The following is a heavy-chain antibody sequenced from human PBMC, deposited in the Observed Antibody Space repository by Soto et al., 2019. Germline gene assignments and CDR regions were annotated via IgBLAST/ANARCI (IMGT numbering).Heavy chain of an antibody. Sequence: EVQLLESGGGLVQPGGSLRLSCAASGFTFSSYAMSWVRQAPGKGLEWVSAISGSGGSTYYADSVKGRFTISRDNSKNTLYLQMNSLRAEDTAVYYCAKVERLWFGEFHPDAFDIWGQGTMVTVSS. CDR2: ISGSGGST. CDR1: GFTFSSYA. D-gene: IGHD3-10*01. V-gene: IGHV3-23*01. J-gene: IGHJ3*02. CDR3: AKVERLWFGEFHPDAFDI.